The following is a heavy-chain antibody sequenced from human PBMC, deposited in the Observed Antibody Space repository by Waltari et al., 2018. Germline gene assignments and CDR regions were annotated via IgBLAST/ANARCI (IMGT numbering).Heavy chain of an antibody. CDR3: ARGGTNYSSSSGFDYYYYMDV. D-gene: IGHD6-6*01. CDR2: IYTSGST. Sequence: QVQLQESGPGLVKPSETLSLTCTVSGGSISSYYWSWIRQPAGKGLEWIGRIYTSGSTNANPSPKSRVTMSVDTSKNQFSLKLSSVTAADTAVYYCARGGTNYSSSSGFDYYYYMDVWGKGTTVTVSS. V-gene: IGHV4-4*07. J-gene: IGHJ6*03. CDR1: GGSISSYY.